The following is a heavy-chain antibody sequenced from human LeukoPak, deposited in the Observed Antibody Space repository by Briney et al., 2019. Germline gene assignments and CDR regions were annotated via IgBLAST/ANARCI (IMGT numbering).Heavy chain of an antibody. V-gene: IGHV4-61*09. J-gene: IGHJ4*02. CDR2: IYTSGST. CDR3: ARRNRGIAARYFDY. CDR1: GDSFSSGSYY. D-gene: IGHD6-6*01. Sequence: SQTLSLTCSVSGDSFSSGSYYWSWIRQHPGKGLEWIGYIYTSGSTNYNPSLKSRVTISVDTSKNQFSLKLSSVTAADTAVYYCARRNRGIAARYFDYWGQGTLVTVSS.